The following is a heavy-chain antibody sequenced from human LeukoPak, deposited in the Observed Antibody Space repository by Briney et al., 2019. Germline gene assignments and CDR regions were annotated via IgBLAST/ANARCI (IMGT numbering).Heavy chain of an antibody. CDR1: GGSISSSSYY. J-gene: IGHJ4*02. D-gene: IGHD3-10*01. CDR2: IYYSGST. V-gene: IGHV4-39*01. CDR3: ARLARRFDELDY. Sequence: PSETPSLTCTVSGGSISSSSYYWGWIRQPPGKGLEWIGSIYYSGSTYYNPSLKSRVTISVDTSKNQFSLKLSSVTAADTAVYYCARLARRFDELDYWGQGTLVTVSS.